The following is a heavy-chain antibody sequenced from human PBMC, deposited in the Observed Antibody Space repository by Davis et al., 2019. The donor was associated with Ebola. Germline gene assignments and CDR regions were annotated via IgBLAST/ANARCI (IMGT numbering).Heavy chain of an antibody. V-gene: IGHV4-34*01. Sequence: MPSETLSLTCGFYSGPLNGYSWSWIRQPPGKGLEWIGEINVGRGTNYNPSLRSRVSISVDTSKSQSSLILKSVTAADTAVYYCVTGSPPRLGELSIYHWGQGTLVTVPS. CDR3: VTGSPPRLGELSIYH. CDR1: SGPLNGYS. J-gene: IGHJ4*02. D-gene: IGHD3-16*02. CDR2: INVGRGT.